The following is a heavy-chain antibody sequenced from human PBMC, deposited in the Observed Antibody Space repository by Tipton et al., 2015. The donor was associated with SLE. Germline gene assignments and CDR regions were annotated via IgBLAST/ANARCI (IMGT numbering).Heavy chain of an antibody. CDR2: IKQDGSEK. CDR1: GFTFSSYW. D-gene: IGHD3-10*01. Sequence: SLRLSCAASGFTFSSYWMSWVRQAPGKGLEWVANIKQDGSEKYYVDSVKGRFTISRDNSKNTLYLQMNSLRAEDTAVYYCAKDRVPGAFDIWGQGTMVTVSS. V-gene: IGHV3-7*01. CDR3: AKDRVPGAFDI. J-gene: IGHJ3*02.